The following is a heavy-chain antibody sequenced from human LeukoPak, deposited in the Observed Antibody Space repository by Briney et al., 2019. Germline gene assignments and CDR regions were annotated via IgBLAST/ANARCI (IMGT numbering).Heavy chain of an antibody. CDR3: ARDLLWFGSSYGMDV. D-gene: IGHD3-10*01. J-gene: IGHJ6*02. V-gene: IGHV3-21*01. Sequence: PGGSLRLSCAASGFTFSSYSMNWVRQAPGKGLEWVSSISSSSSYIYYADSVKGRFTISRDNAKNSLYLQMNSLRAEDTAVYYCARDLLWFGSSYGMDVWGQGTTVTVSS. CDR2: ISSSSSYI. CDR1: GFTFSSYS.